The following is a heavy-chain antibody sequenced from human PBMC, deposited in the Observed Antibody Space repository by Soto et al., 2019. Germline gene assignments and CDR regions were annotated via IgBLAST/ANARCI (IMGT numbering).Heavy chain of an antibody. CDR3: ARGSPAITRVRADDAFDI. D-gene: IGHD3-10*01. J-gene: IGHJ3*02. Sequence: QVQLVQSGAEVKKPGSSVKVSCKASGGTFSSYAISWVRQAPGQGLEWMGGIIPIFGTANYAQKFQGRVTITADESTSTAYMELSSLRSEDTAVYYCARGSPAITRVRADDAFDIWGQGTMVTVSS. CDR1: GGTFSSYA. CDR2: IIPIFGTA. V-gene: IGHV1-69*01.